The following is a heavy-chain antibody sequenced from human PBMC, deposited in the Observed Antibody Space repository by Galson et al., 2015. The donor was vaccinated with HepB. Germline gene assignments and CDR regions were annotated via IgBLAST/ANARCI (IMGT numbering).Heavy chain of an antibody. J-gene: IGHJ4*02. CDR3: ARGAYDYVWGSYRYGPFDH. D-gene: IGHD3-16*02. V-gene: IGHV3-11*03. CDR1: GFTFSGYY. CDR2: ISRNSIHT. Sequence: SLRLSCAASGFTFSGYYMRWIRQAPGKGLEWVSKISRNSIHTNYAETLKGRLTITRDNAKNSLYLQVNSPRAEDTAVYYCARGAYDYVWGSYRYGPFDHWGQGTLVTVSS.